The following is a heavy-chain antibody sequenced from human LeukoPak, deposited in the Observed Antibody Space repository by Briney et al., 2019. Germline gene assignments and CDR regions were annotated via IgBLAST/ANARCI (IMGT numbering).Heavy chain of an antibody. D-gene: IGHD2-2*01. Sequence: GGSLRLSCAASGFTFSDYYMSWIRQAPGKGLEWVSYISSSGSTIYYADSVKGRFTISRDNAKNSLYLQMNSLRAEDTAVYYCARGRYCSSTSCSPPVFDPWGQGTLVTDSS. V-gene: IGHV3-11*01. CDR2: ISSSGSTI. J-gene: IGHJ5*02. CDR3: ARGRYCSSTSCSPPVFDP. CDR1: GFTFSDYY.